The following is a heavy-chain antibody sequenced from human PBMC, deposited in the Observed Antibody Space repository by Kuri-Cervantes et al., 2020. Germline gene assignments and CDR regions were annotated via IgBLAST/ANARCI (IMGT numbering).Heavy chain of an antibody. Sequence: GGSLRLSCAASGFTFSSCAMGWVRQAPGKGLEWVSAISGSGDSTDYADSVKGRFTISRDNSKDALYLQMNSLRAEDAAIYYCAKSDCSVTSCYVIDYWGQGTLVTVSS. CDR1: GFTFSSCA. CDR3: AKSDCSVTSCYVIDY. CDR2: ISGSGDST. D-gene: IGHD2-2*01. V-gene: IGHV3-23*01. J-gene: IGHJ4*02.